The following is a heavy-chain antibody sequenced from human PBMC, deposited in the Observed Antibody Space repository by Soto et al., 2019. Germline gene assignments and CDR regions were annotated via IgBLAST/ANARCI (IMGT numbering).Heavy chain of an antibody. Sequence: EVQLLESGGGLVQPGGSLRLSCAASGFTFSSYAMSWVRQAPGKGLEWVSGISGSGGNTYYADSVKGRFTISKDNSKNTLYMQMKSLRAEDKAVDYCAKDLVSGHYYYYYMDVWGKGTTVTVSS. CDR2: ISGSGGNT. V-gene: IGHV3-23*01. D-gene: IGHD3-9*01. CDR3: AKDLVSGHYYYYYMDV. CDR1: GFTFSSYA. J-gene: IGHJ6*03.